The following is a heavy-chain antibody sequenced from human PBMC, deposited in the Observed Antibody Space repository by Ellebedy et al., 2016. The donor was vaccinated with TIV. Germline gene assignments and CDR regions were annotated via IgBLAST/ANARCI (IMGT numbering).Heavy chain of an antibody. Sequence: SLKISXAASGFIFESYAMRWVRQAPGKGLEWVSGVNWNGADIGYAASVKGRFTISRDNAKNSLYLEMNNLRGEDTALYYCAKDQGYSAGWSLGYYYYGMDVWGQGTTVTVSS. CDR1: GFIFESYA. V-gene: IGHV3-9*01. CDR2: VNWNGADI. CDR3: AKDQGYSAGWSLGYYYYGMDV. D-gene: IGHD1-26*01. J-gene: IGHJ6*02.